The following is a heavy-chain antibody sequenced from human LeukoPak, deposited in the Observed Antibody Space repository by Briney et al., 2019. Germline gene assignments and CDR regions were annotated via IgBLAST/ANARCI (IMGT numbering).Heavy chain of an antibody. CDR3: ARAFGY. CDR2: IKQDGTEK. Sequence: PGGSLRLSCAASGFTFSGFWMSWVRQAPGKGLEWVANIKQDGTEKYYVDSVKGRFTISRDNAKNSLYLQMNSLRAEDTAIYYCARAFGYWGQGTLVTVSS. CDR1: GFTFSGFW. V-gene: IGHV3-7*01. J-gene: IGHJ4*02. D-gene: IGHD3-10*01.